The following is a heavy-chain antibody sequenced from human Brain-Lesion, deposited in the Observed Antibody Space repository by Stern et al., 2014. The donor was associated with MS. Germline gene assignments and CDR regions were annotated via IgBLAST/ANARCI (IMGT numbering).Heavy chain of an antibody. J-gene: IGHJ4*02. CDR3: ATYYYDSTGYNDF. D-gene: IGHD3-22*01. CDR1: GYTFPGYY. Sequence: QLVQSGAEVKKPGASVKVSCKASGYTFPGYYMHWVRQAPGTGLEWMGWINPHSGGTNSAQKFPGWVTQTRDQSINTSYMELSRLRSDDTAVYYCATYYYDSTGYNDFWGQGTLVTVSS. CDR2: INPHSGGT. V-gene: IGHV1-2*04.